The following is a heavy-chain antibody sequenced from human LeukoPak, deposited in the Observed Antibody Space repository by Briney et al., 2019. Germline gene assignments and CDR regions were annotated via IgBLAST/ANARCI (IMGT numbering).Heavy chain of an antibody. V-gene: IGHV3-15*01. CDR1: GFTFTNAW. CDR2: IKSKGDGETT. J-gene: IGHJ4*02. CDR3: ATDLGLTMIRGVIVH. D-gene: IGHD3-10*01. Sequence: PGGSLRLSCAASGFTFTNAWMTWVRQAPGKGLEWVGRIKSKGDGETTDYAAPVKGRFTMSRDDSKATLYLQMNSLKAEDTAVYYWATDLGLTMIRGVIVHWGQGALVTVSS.